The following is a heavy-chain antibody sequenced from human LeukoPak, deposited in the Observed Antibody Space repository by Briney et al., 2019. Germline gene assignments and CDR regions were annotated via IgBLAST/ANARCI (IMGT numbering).Heavy chain of an antibody. D-gene: IGHD4-23*01. CDR1: GGSISSYY. Sequence: PSETVSLTCTVSGGSISSYYWSWIRQPPGKGLEWIGEINHSGSTNYNPSLKSRVTISVDTSKNQFSLKLSSVTAADTAVYYCARGLRWYRYYYYGMDVWGQGTTVTVSS. CDR2: INHSGST. V-gene: IGHV4-34*01. CDR3: ARGLRWYRYYYYGMDV. J-gene: IGHJ6*02.